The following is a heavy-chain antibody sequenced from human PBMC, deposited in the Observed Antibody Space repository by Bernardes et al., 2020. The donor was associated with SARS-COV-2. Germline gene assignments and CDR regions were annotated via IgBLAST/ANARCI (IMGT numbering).Heavy chain of an antibody. V-gene: IGHV3-23*01. D-gene: IGHD5-12*01. J-gene: IGHJ4*02. CDR3: AKDKVPDGRWDIDY. CDR1: GFNFGGYS. CDR2: IYGGGDAP. Sequence: GGSLRLSCAGSGFNFGGYSMNWVRQPPGTGLEWVSSIYGGGDAPFYADSVKGRFTISRDNSKNTVFLQMNNLRVDDTAVYFCAKDKVPDGRWDIDYWGQGTLVTVSS.